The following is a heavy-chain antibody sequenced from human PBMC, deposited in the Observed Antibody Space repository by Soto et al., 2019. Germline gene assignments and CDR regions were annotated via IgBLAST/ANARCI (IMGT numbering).Heavy chain of an antibody. V-gene: IGHV5-51*01. CDR1: GYSFVTHW. J-gene: IGHJ5*01. D-gene: IGHD3-22*01. Sequence: GESLKISCKGSGYSFVTHWIAWVRQMTGEGLEWMGIINPADSDIRYSPSFQGQVTISVDKSINTAYLQWSSLKASDTATYYCTRPQSSGWYDFWGQGTLVTVSS. CDR3: TRPQSSGWYDF. CDR2: INPADSDI.